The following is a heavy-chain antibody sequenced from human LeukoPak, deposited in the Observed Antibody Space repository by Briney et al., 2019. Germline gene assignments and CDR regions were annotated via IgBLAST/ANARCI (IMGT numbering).Heavy chain of an antibody. Sequence: TGGSLRLSCAASGFTFSSYGMHWVRQAPGKGLEWVAVISYDGSNKYYADSVKGRFTISRDNSKNTLYLQMNSPRAEDTAVYYCAKDHGSIVVVVAAGYFDYWGQGTLVTASS. CDR3: AKDHGSIVVVVAAGYFDY. CDR2: ISYDGSNK. D-gene: IGHD2-15*01. CDR1: GFTFSSYG. J-gene: IGHJ4*02. V-gene: IGHV3-30*18.